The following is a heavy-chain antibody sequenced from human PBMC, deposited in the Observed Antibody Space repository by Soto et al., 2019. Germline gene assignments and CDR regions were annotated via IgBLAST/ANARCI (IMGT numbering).Heavy chain of an antibody. J-gene: IGHJ6*02. CDR3: AKEAENYFYYGMDV. CDR1: GYTFTGHY. V-gene: IGHV1-2*06. Sequence: QVQLVQSGAEVKKPGASVKVSCKASGYTFTGHYMHWLRQAPGQGLEWMGRINPNSGDTNYAQNFQGRVTVTRDTSISTAYMELTRLRSDDTAVYYCAKEAENYFYYGMDVWGQGTAVTVSS. CDR2: INPNSGDT.